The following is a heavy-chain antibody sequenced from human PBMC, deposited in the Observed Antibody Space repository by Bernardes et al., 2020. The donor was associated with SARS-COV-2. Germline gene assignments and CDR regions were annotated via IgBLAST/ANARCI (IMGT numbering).Heavy chain of an antibody. Sequence: SETLSLTCAVYGGSFSGYYWSWIRQPPGKGLEWIGEINHSGSTNYNPSLKSRVTISVDTSKNQFSLKLSSVTAADTAVYYCARGQVWGSYPIHYYYYGMDVWGQGTTVTVSS. J-gene: IGHJ6*02. CDR2: INHSGST. D-gene: IGHD3-16*02. CDR1: GGSFSGYY. V-gene: IGHV4-34*01. CDR3: ARGQVWGSYPIHYYYYGMDV.